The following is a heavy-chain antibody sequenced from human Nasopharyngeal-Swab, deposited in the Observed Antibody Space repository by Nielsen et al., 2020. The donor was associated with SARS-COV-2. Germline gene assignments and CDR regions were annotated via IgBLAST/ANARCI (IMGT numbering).Heavy chain of an antibody. Sequence: GESLKISCAASGFTFSSYGMHWVRQAPGKGLEWVAVIWYDGSNKYYADSVKGRFTISRDNSKNTLYLQMNSLRAEDTAVYYCAGDMASYTAMVTGYWGQGTLVTVSS. CDR1: GFTFSSYG. V-gene: IGHV3-33*01. D-gene: IGHD5-18*01. CDR2: IWYDGSNK. J-gene: IGHJ4*02. CDR3: AGDMASYTAMVTGY.